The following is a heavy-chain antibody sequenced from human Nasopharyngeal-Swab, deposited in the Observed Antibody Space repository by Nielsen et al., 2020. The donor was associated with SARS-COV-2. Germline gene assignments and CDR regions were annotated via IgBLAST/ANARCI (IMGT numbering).Heavy chain of an antibody. Sequence: GSLRLSCTVSGGSISSYYWSWIRQPPGKGLEWIGYIYYSGSTNYNPSLKSRVTISVDTSKNQFSLKLSSVTAADTAVYYCARGGYSSSWYGWYLDLWGRGTLVTVSS. D-gene: IGHD6-13*01. J-gene: IGHJ2*01. CDR2: IYYSGST. CDR1: GGSISSYY. CDR3: ARGGYSSSWYGWYLDL. V-gene: IGHV4-59*01.